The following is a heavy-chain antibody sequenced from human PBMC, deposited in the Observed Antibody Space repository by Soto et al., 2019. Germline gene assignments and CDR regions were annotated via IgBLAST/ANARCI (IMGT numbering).Heavy chain of an antibody. CDR1: GYTFTAYY. CDR2: INPKTGDT. V-gene: IGHV1-2*02. D-gene: IGHD2-21*02. Sequence: AAVKVSCKTSGYTFTAYYIHWVRQAPGQGLEWMGWINPKTGDTKYAQKFQGRVTMTGDTSITTAYMELGRLRSDDTAVYYCARQLAYCGGDCYTEPIDYWGQGTMVTVYS. J-gene: IGHJ4*02. CDR3: ARQLAYCGGDCYTEPIDY.